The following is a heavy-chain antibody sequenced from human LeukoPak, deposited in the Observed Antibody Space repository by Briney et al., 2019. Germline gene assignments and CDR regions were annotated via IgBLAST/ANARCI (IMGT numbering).Heavy chain of an antibody. CDR1: GGSISSYY. D-gene: IGHD1-1*01. V-gene: IGHV4-59*01. CDR3: ARVSWFPGTSYYYMDV. Sequence: SETLSLTCTVSGGSISSYYWSWIRQPPGKGLEWIGYIYYSGSTNYNPSLKSRVTISVDTSKNQFSLKLSSVTAADTAVYYCARVSWFPGTSYYYMDVWGKGTTVTVSS. CDR2: IYYSGST. J-gene: IGHJ6*03.